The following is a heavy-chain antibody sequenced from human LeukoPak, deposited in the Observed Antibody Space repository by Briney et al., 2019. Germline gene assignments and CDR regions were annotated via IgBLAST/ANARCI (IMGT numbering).Heavy chain of an antibody. Sequence: PGGSLRLSCTASGVTVSSYYMNWVRQAPGKGLDWVSVIYTGGSTYYADSVKGRFTISRDTSKNNLYLQIDSLRAEDTAVYYCARGLNYYVSSGYVGWHDLWGQGILVTVSS. CDR1: GVTVSSYY. V-gene: IGHV3-53*01. D-gene: IGHD3-22*01. J-gene: IGHJ5*02. CDR2: IYTGGST. CDR3: ARGLNYYVSSGYVGWHDL.